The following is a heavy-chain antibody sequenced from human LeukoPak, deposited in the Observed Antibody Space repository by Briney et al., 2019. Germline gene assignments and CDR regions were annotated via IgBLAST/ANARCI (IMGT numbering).Heavy chain of an antibody. CDR2: IKEDGSEK. Sequence: GGSLRLSCAASGFIFSSHWMSWVRQAPGKGLEWVARIKEDGSEKYYMDSVKGRFTISRDNAKNSLYLQMNSLRAEDTAVYYCARGFDYWGQGTLVTVSS. CDR3: ARGFDY. J-gene: IGHJ4*02. CDR1: GFIFSSHW. V-gene: IGHV3-7*04.